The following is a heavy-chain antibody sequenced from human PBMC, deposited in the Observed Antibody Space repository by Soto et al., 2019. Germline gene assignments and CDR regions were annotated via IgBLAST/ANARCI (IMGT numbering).Heavy chain of an antibody. V-gene: IGHV4-39*01. D-gene: IGHD2-15*01. CDR2: IYYSGST. J-gene: IGHJ4*02. CDR3: AGGGCSGGSCYSQNFDY. Sequence: SETLSLTCTVSGCSISSSSYYWGWIRQPPGKGLEWIGSIYYSGSTYYNPSLKSRVTISVDTSKNQFSLKLSSVTAADTAVYYCAGGGCSGGSCYSQNFDYRGQGTLVTVSS. CDR1: GCSISSSSYY.